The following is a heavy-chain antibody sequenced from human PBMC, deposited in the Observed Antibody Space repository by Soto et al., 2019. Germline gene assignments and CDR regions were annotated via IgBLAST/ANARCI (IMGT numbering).Heavy chain of an antibody. J-gene: IGHJ4*02. CDR3: ARGGGYNFGSPKFDY. CDR2: IWNDGINK. V-gene: IGHV3-33*01. D-gene: IGHD5-12*01. Sequence: QVELAESGGGAVQPGRSLRLSCAASGFIFDSHGMHWVRQAPGKGLEWVAVIWNDGINKYYEDSVKGRFTISRDNSNNTVFLHMSSLRPEDTALYYCARGGGYNFGSPKFDYWGQGAQVTVSS. CDR1: GFIFDSHG.